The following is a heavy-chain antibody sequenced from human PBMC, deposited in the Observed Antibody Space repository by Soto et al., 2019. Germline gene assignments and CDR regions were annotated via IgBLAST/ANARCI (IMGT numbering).Heavy chain of an antibody. V-gene: IGHV1-3*01. CDR3: ARDGTGYYDSSGYSVFDY. D-gene: IGHD3-22*01. CDR1: GYTFTSYA. Sequence: ASVKVSCKASGYTFTSYAIHWVRQAPGQRLEWMGWINAGNGNTKYSQKFQGRVTITRDTSASTAYMELSSLRSEDTAVYYCARDGTGYYDSSGYSVFDYWGQGTLVTVSS. J-gene: IGHJ4*02. CDR2: INAGNGNT.